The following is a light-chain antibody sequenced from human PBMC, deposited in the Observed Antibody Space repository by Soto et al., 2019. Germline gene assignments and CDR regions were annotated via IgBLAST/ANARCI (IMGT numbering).Light chain of an antibody. V-gene: IGKV3-20*01. J-gene: IGKJ3*01. Sequence: EIVLTQSPGTLSLSPGERATLSCRASQSVGSSYLAWYQQKPGQAPRLLIYDVSSRDSGVPDRFSGSGSGTDFTLTISGLEPEDFAVYYCQQYVSSPFTFGPGTKVDIK. CDR3: QQYVSSPFT. CDR1: QSVGSSY. CDR2: DVS.